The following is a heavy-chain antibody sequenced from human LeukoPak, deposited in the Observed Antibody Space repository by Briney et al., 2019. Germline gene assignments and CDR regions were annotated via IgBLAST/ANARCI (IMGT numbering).Heavy chain of an antibody. CDR3: ARDPSHTSGWYIWSDF. D-gene: IGHD6-19*01. CDR1: GYTFKHYG. V-gene: IGHV1-18*04. J-gene: IGHJ5*01. CDR2: ISTYNGDT. Sequence: GAAVKVSSKASGYTFKHYGISGVRQAPGQGREWMGWISTYNGDTKHAQKVQGRLTLTADASTSTAYMELRGLRSNDTAVYYCARDPSHTSGWYIWSDFGGQGTLVTVP.